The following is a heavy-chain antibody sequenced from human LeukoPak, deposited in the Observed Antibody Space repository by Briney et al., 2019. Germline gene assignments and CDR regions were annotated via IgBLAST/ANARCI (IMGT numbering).Heavy chain of an antibody. CDR3: VRDVRWPPTFPD. CDR1: GFTLSRYV. CDR2: ISGSGGST. J-gene: IGHJ4*02. V-gene: IGHV3-23*01. D-gene: IGHD2/OR15-2a*01. Sequence: GGSLRLSCAPSGFTLSRYVVSWVPQAPGKGLEWVSAISGSGGSTYYPDSVKGRFTISRDNSKNTPYLQMNSLRAEDTAVYFCVRDVRWPPTFPDWGQGALVTVSP.